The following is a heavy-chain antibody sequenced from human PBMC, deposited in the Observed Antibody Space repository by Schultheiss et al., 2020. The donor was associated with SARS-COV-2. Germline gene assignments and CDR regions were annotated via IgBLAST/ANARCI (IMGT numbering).Heavy chain of an antibody. V-gene: IGHV4-39*07. Sequence: SETLSLTCTVSGGSISSGSYYWSWIRQPPGAGLEWIGEINHIGTTNYNPSLKSRLTISVDTSKNQFSLKLSSVTAADTAVYYCARGVQRGYSYGYYYYYMDVWGKGTTVTVSS. D-gene: IGHD5-18*01. CDR2: INHIGTT. CDR1: GGSISSGSYY. CDR3: ARGVQRGYSYGYYYYYMDV. J-gene: IGHJ6*03.